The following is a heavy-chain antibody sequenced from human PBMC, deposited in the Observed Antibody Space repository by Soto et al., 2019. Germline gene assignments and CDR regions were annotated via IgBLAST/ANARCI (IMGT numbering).Heavy chain of an antibody. CDR1: GGPFSGHT. V-gene: IGHV1-69*12. CDR3: ARDRREVVGNDAFDF. D-gene: IGHD2-15*01. CDR2: LTPIFDAP. Sequence: HVQLVQSGAAVKKPGSSVKVSCKSSGGPFSGHTMNWVRQAPGQGLEWMGGLTPIFDAPIYAQNFRGRVTITAEEPASTAYMELSSLTSEDTAVYYCARDRREVVGNDAFDFWGQGTMVTVSS. J-gene: IGHJ3*01.